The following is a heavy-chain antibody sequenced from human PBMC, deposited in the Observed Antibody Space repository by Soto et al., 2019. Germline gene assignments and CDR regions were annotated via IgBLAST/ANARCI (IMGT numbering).Heavy chain of an antibody. CDR2: INAGGSGI. J-gene: IGHJ4*02. CDR1: GITFSNYG. Sequence: EVQLLESGGDLVQPGGSLRLSCSASGITFSNYGMSWVRQSPRRGLEWVSDINAGGSGINYADSVQGRFTISRDNSKNTLHLQMNSLRDEDTATYYCALSTSYSASGLLAYRGQGTLVTVSS. CDR3: ALSTSYSASGLLAY. V-gene: IGHV3-23*01. D-gene: IGHD3-10*01.